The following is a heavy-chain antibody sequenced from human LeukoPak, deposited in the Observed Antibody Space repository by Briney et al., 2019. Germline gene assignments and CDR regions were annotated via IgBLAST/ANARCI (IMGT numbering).Heavy chain of an antibody. J-gene: IGHJ4*02. V-gene: IGHV4-34*01. D-gene: IGHD6-19*01. CDR2: INHSGST. CDR1: GGSFSGYY. Sequence: SETLSLTCAVYGGSFSGYYWSWIRQPPGKGLEWMGEINHSGSTNYNPSLKSRVTISVDTSKNQFSLTLSSVTAAETAVYYCARLAWGLVEASDYWGQGTLVTVSS. CDR3: ARLAWGLVEASDY.